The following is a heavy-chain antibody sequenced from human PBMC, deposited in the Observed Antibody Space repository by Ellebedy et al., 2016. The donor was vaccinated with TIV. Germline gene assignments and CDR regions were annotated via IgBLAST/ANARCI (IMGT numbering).Heavy chain of an antibody. Sequence: PGGSLRLSCAASGFTFSNYGLHWVRQAPGKGLEWVAYIRYDGSNKYYVGSVKGRFTISRDNSKNTVYLQMNSLRPEDAAVYFCAREAEGYSFGSWGQGTPVTVSS. CDR2: IRYDGSNK. CDR1: GFTFSNYG. J-gene: IGHJ4*02. CDR3: AREAEGYSFGS. V-gene: IGHV3-30*02. D-gene: IGHD5-18*01.